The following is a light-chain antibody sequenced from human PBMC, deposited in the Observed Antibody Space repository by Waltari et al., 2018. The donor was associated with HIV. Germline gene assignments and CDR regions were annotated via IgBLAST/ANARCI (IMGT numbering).Light chain of an antibody. CDR3: QQYHESPPWT. J-gene: IGKJ1*01. CDR2: GAS. CDR1: QSVSTH. V-gene: IGKV3-15*01. Sequence: EVVMTQSPAALSVSPGERVTLSCRASQSVSTHLAWYDQKPGQAPRLLIYGASTRAAGVPARFSGSGSGTRFTLTIISLQSEDSAVYYCQQYHESPPWTFGQGTKIEIK.